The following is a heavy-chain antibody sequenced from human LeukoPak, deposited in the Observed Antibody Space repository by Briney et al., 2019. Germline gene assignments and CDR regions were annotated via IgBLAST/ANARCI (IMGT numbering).Heavy chain of an antibody. Sequence: SETLSLTCTVSGGSISSSSYHWGWIRQPPGKGLEWIGSIYYSGSTYYNPSLKSRVTLSVDTSKNQFSLKLSSVTAADTAVYYCAAYSSGYYYFDFWGQGTLVTVSS. D-gene: IGHD3-22*01. CDR2: IYYSGST. J-gene: IGHJ4*02. V-gene: IGHV4-39*01. CDR3: AAYSSGYYYFDF. CDR1: GGSISSSSYH.